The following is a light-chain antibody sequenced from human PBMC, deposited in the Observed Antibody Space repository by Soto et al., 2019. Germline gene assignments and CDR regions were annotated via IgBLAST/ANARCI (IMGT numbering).Light chain of an antibody. J-gene: IGLJ3*02. Sequence: QSVSESPGKTVIISCTRSSGSIASNYVQWYQQRPGSSPTTVIYEDNQRPSGVPDRFSGSIDSSSNSASLTISGLETEDEADYYCQSYDATNKVFGGGTKLTVL. CDR3: QSYDATNKV. CDR1: SGSIASNY. CDR2: EDN. V-gene: IGLV6-57*01.